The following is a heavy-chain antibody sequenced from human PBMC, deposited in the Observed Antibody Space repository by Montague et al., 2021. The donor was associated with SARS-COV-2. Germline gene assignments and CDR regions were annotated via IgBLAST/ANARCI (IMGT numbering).Heavy chain of an antibody. J-gene: IGHJ4*02. CDR1: GFTFTTHW. V-gene: IGHV3-7*01. Sequence: LSLSCAASGFTFTTHWMNWVRQAPGKGLEWVANINEDGSQKYYIDSVKGRFTISRDNARNSLFLQMTGLRAEDTAVYYCTALRRTDPFDYWGQGNLVTVSS. CDR2: INEDGSQK. D-gene: IGHD2-21*02. CDR3: TALRRTDPFDY.